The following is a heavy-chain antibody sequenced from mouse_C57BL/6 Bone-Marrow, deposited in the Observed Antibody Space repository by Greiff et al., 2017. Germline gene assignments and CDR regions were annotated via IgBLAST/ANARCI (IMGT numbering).Heavy chain of an antibody. Sequence: QVQLQQPGAELVKPGASVKLSCKASGYTFTSYWMHWVKQRPGRGLEWIGRIDPSSGGTKYNEKFKSKATLTVDKPSSTAYMQLSSLTSEDSAVYYCARWRLTHWYFDVWGTGTTVTVSS. CDR3: ARWRLTHWYFDV. CDR1: GYTFTSYW. D-gene: IGHD2-2*01. J-gene: IGHJ1*03. V-gene: IGHV1-72*01. CDR2: IDPSSGGT.